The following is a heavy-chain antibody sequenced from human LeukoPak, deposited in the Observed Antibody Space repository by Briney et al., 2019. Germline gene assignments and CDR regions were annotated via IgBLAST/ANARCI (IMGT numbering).Heavy chain of an antibody. V-gene: IGHV3-74*01. Sequence: GGSLRLSCAASGFTFSSYWMHWVRRAPGKGLVWVSRIKNDGTATDYADSVKGQSTISRDNAKNTLYLQMNSLRAEDTGVYYCPRGSSGNYFDYWGQGTLVTVSS. J-gene: IGHJ4*02. CDR3: PRGSSGNYFDY. CDR2: IKNDGTAT. CDR1: GFTFSSYW. D-gene: IGHD3-22*01.